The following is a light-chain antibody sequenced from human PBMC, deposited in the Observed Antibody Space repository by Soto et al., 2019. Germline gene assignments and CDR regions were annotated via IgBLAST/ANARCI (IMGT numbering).Light chain of an antibody. CDR1: QSISTW. CDR3: QQYSSHST. V-gene: IGKV1-5*03. J-gene: IGKJ1*01. CDR2: QAS. Sequence: IQMTQSPSTLSASVGDSVSITCRASQSISTWLAWYQQKPGKAPKLLIYQASSLENGVPSRFSGSGSGTEFSLTISSLQPDDFATYYCQQYSSHSTFGQGTKVDIK.